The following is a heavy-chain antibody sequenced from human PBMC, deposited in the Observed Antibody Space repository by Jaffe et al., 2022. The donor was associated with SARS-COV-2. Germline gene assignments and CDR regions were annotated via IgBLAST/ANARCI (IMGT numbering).Heavy chain of an antibody. CDR1: EFTFSSYA. CDR3: AKAIRQLALNYYAMDV. D-gene: IGHD6-6*01. V-gene: IGHV3-23*01. J-gene: IGHJ6*02. Sequence: EVQLLESGGGLVQPGGSLRLSCVASEFTFSSYAMTWVRQAPGKGLEWVSAIGGSGGSTHYADSVKGRFTISRDNSKNTLYLHMKSLRAEDTAVYYCAKAIRQLALNYYAMDVWGQGTTVTVSS. CDR2: IGGSGGST.